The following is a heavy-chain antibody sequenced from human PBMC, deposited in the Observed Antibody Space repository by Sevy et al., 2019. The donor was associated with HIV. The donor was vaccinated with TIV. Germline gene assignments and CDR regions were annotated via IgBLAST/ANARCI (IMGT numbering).Heavy chain of an antibody. D-gene: IGHD1-26*01. V-gene: IGHV1-69*13. CDR1: GGTFSSYA. J-gene: IGHJ5*02. Sequence: ASVKVSCKASGGTFSSYAISWVRQAPGQGLEWMGGIIPIFGTANYAQKFQGRVTITADESTSTAYMELSSLRSEETAVYYCAKGATNNWFDPWGQGTLVTVSS. CDR3: AKGATNNWFDP. CDR2: IIPIFGTA.